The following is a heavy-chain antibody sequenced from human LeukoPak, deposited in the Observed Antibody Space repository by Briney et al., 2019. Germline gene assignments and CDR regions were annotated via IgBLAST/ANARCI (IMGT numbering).Heavy chain of an antibody. Sequence: ASVKVPCKASGGTFSSYAISWVRQAPGQGLEWMGGIIPIFGTANYAQKFQGRVTITADESTSTAYMELSSLRSEDTAVYYCARKRGYYYGMDVWGQGTTVTVSS. CDR1: GGTFSSYA. CDR3: ARKRGYYYGMDV. J-gene: IGHJ6*02. V-gene: IGHV1-69*13. CDR2: IIPIFGTA. D-gene: IGHD3-10*01.